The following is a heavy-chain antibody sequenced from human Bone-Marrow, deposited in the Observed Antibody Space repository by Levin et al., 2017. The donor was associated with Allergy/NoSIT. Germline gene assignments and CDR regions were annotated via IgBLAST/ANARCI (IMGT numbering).Heavy chain of an antibody. Sequence: PGGSLRLSCAASGFTFSSSAMTWVRQAPGKGLEWVSAITVSGTNTYYADSVKGRFTISRDTSKNTLYLQMNSLRDEDTAIYYCAKDLQVSVWGKGTTVTVSS. CDR2: ITVSGTNT. V-gene: IGHV3-23*01. J-gene: IGHJ6*04. D-gene: IGHD2-8*01. CDR3: AKDLQVSV. CDR1: GFTFSSSA.